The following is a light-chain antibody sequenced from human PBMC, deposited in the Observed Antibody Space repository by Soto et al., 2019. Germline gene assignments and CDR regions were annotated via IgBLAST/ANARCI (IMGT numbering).Light chain of an antibody. V-gene: IGKV3-20*01. CDR1: QSVSSNY. CDR3: QQYGRSPFT. J-gene: IGKJ3*01. CDR2: GAS. Sequence: EIVLTQSACTLSLSPGETATLSWGASQSVSSNYVAWFHQKNGQAPRLLIYGASSRATGVPDRFSASGYGTDFNLTISRLETEDFAVYYCQQYGRSPFTFGPGTKVDIK.